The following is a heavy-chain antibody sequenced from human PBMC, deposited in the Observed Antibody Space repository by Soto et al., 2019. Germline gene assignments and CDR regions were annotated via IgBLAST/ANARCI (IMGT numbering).Heavy chain of an antibody. CDR2: IYPPNSDT. V-gene: IGHV5-51*01. J-gene: IGHJ4*02. Sequence: GESLKISCKVSGYNFATYWIGWVLQTPGKGLEWIGIIYPPNSDTKYSPSFEGQVTISAEKSINTAYLQWSSLTASDTAVYYCARHRLYSSSWTTFDYWGQGTLVTVSS. CDR3: ARHRLYSSSWTTFDY. D-gene: IGHD2-2*01. CDR1: GYNFATYW.